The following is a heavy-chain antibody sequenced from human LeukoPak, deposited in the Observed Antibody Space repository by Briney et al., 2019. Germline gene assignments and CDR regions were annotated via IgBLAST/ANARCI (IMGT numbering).Heavy chain of an antibody. Sequence: ASVKVSCKASGGTFSSYAISWVRQAPGQGLEWMGRIIPIFGTANYAQKFQGRVTITTDESTSTAYMEVSSLRIEDTAVYYCASVTVTTWAPDGHMDVWGKGTTVTVSS. CDR1: GGTFSSYA. CDR2: IIPIFGTA. V-gene: IGHV1-69*05. CDR3: ASVTVTTWAPDGHMDV. J-gene: IGHJ6*03. D-gene: IGHD4-11*01.